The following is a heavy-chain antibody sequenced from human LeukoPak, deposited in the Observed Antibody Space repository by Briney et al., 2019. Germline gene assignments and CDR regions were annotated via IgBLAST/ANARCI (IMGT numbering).Heavy chain of an antibody. J-gene: IGHJ4*02. D-gene: IGHD3-22*01. CDR3: ARCPNYYDSSGWHYSGSDY. V-gene: IGHV4-39*01. CDR1: GGSISSSIYY. CDR2: IYYSGST. Sequence: PSETLSLTCTVSGGSISSSIYYWGWIRQPPGKGLEWIGSIYYSGSTYYNPSLNSRVTISVDTSKNQFSLKLNSVTAADTAAYFCARCPNYYDSSGWHYSGSDYWGQGTLVTVSS.